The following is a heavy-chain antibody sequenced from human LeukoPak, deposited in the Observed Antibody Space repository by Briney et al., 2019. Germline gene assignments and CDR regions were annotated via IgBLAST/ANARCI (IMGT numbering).Heavy chain of an antibody. J-gene: IGHJ4*02. Sequence: SETLSLTCTVSGGSISSSSYYWGWIRQPPGKGLEWIGSIYYSGSPYYNPSLKSRVTISVDTSKNQFSLKLNSVTAADTAVYYCARRGCSAYDCWGQGTLVTVSS. CDR2: IYYSGSP. D-gene: IGHD5-12*01. CDR3: ARRGCSAYDC. CDR1: GGSISSSSYY. V-gene: IGHV4-39*07.